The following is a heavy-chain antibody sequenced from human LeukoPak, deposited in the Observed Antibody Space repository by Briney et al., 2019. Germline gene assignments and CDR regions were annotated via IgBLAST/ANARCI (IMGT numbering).Heavy chain of an antibody. Sequence: SETLSLTCTVSGGSISSSSYYWGWIRQPPGKGLEWIGSIYYSGRTYYNPSLKSRVTISADKSKNQFSLKLSSVTAADTAVYYCARVLLAAGNNWFDPWGQGTLVTVSS. V-gene: IGHV4-39*07. CDR3: ARVLLAAGNNWFDP. CDR1: GGSISSSSYY. CDR2: IYYSGRT. D-gene: IGHD6-13*01. J-gene: IGHJ5*02.